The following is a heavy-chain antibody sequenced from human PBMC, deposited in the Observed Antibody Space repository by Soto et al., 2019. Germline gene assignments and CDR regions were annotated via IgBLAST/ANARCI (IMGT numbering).Heavy chain of an antibody. Sequence: ASVKVSCKASGYTFSSSGLSWVRQAPGQGLEWMGWISDYNGNTHYAQKFQGRVIMTTDTSTRTAYMELRSLRSDDTAVYFCAREGYYSGSGTYSPPRYYGMDVWGQGTTVTVSS. CDR1: GYTFSSSG. V-gene: IGHV1-18*01. CDR3: AREGYYSGSGTYSPPRYYGMDV. CDR2: ISDYNGNT. J-gene: IGHJ6*02. D-gene: IGHD3-10*01.